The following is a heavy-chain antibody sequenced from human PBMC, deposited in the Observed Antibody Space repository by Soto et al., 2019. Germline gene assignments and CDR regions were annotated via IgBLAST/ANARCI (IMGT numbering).Heavy chain of an antibody. CDR3: ARGPRRDGYKSLWYFDL. J-gene: IGHJ2*01. CDR1: GFTFSSYW. CDR2: IKQDGSGK. D-gene: IGHD5-12*01. V-gene: IGHV3-7*03. Sequence: PGESLKISCAASGFTFSSYWMSWVRQAPGKGLEWVANIKQDGSGKYYVDSVKGRFTISRDNAKNSLYLQMNSLRAEDTAVYYCARGPRRDGYKSLWYFDLWGRGTLVTVSS.